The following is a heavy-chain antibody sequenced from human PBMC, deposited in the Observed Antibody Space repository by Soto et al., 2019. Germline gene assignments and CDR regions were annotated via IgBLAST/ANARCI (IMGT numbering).Heavy chain of an antibody. CDR3: ARNPRIIAARPYY. D-gene: IGHD6-6*01. CDR2: ISSSSSYI. Sequence: GGSLRLSCAASGFTFSSYSMNWVRQAPGKGLEWVSSISSSSSYIYYADSVKGRFTISRDNAKNSLYLQMNSLRAEDTAVYYCARNPRIIAARPYYWGQGTLVTVSS. J-gene: IGHJ4*02. CDR1: GFTFSSYS. V-gene: IGHV3-21*01.